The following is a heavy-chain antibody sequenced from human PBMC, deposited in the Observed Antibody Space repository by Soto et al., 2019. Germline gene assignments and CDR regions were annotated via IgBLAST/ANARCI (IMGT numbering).Heavy chain of an antibody. J-gene: IGHJ4*02. CDR2: ISYSGST. CDR1: GGSIRSGDYY. V-gene: IGHV4-30-4*01. Sequence: QVQLQESGPGLVKPSQTLSLICTVSGGSIRSGDYYWSWIRQPPGKGLELIGYISYSGSTYYNPSLNNRVTMSVDTSKNQFSLNLSSVTAADTAVYFCARGGVVIATYYFDYWGQGAQVTVSS. D-gene: IGHD2-21*01. CDR3: ARGGVVIATYYFDY.